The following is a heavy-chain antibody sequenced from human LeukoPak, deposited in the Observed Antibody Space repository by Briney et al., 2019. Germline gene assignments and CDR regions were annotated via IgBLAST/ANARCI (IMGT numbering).Heavy chain of an antibody. CDR3: ARHLYGSGTFYYYYGMDV. Sequence: GESLKISCKGSGYSFSSYWIGWVRQMPGKGLEWMGIVYPGDSDTRYSPSFQGQVTISADKSISTAYLQWSSLKASDTAMYYCARHLYGSGTFYYYYGMDVWGQGTTVTVSS. V-gene: IGHV5-51*01. CDR2: VYPGDSDT. CDR1: GYSFSSYW. D-gene: IGHD3-10*01. J-gene: IGHJ6*02.